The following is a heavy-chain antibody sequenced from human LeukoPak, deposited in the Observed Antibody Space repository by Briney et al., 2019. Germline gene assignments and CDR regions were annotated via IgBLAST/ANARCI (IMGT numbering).Heavy chain of an antibody. CDR3: ARDEARGDYYDSSGYQDY. Sequence: SLRLSCAASGFTFSSYAMHWVRQAPGKGLEWVAVISYDGSNKYYADSVKGRFTISRDNSKNTLYLQMNSLRAEDTAVYYCARDEARGDYYDSSGYQDYWGQGTLVTVSS. CDR1: GFTFSSYA. CDR2: ISYDGSNK. D-gene: IGHD3-22*01. J-gene: IGHJ4*02. V-gene: IGHV3-30*04.